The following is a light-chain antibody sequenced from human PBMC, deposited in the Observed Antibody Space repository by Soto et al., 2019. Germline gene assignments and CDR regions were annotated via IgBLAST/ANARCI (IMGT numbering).Light chain of an antibody. CDR3: QQYGSAWT. J-gene: IGKJ1*01. CDR2: RAS. Sequence: EIVLTQSPATLSLSPGERATLSCRASQSVSNNYLAWYQQKPGQAPSLLIFRASSRAPGIPDRFSGSGSGTDFTLTISRLEPEDFAVYYCQQYGSAWTFGQGTKVDIK. CDR1: QSVSNNY. V-gene: IGKV3-20*01.